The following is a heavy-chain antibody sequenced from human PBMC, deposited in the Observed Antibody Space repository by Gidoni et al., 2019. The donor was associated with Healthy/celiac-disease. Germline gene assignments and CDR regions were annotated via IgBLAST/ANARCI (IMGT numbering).Heavy chain of an antibody. V-gene: IGHV3-15*07. D-gene: IGHD6-13*01. CDR1: GFIFSNAW. Sequence: EVQLVESGGGLVKPGGSLRLSCAASGFIFSNAWMNWVRQAPGKGLEWVGRIKSKTDGGTTDYAAPVKGRFTISRDDSKNTLYLQMNSLKTEDTAVYYCTTDPNIAAAGYNWFDPWGQGTLVTVSS. CDR3: TTDPNIAAAGYNWFDP. CDR2: IKSKTDGGTT. J-gene: IGHJ5*02.